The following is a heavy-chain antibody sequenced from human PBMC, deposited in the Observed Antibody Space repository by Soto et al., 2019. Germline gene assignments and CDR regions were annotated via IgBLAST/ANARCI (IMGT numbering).Heavy chain of an antibody. D-gene: IGHD3-3*01. J-gene: IGHJ6*02. Sequence: GGSLRLSCAASGFTFSSYAMHWVRQAPGKGLEWVAVISYDGSNKYYADSVKGRFTISRDNSKNTLYLQMNSLRAEDTAVYYCARVGDFWSGSYYYGMDVWGQGTTVTISS. CDR3: ARVGDFWSGSYYYGMDV. V-gene: IGHV3-30-3*01. CDR1: GFTFSSYA. CDR2: ISYDGSNK.